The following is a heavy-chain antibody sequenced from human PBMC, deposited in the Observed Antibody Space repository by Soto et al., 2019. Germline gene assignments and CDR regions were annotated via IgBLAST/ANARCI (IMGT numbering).Heavy chain of an antibody. Sequence: ASVNVSCKPSGCTLTRHYRKWLRQATGPGREGVGGMNPNSGNTGYAQKFQGRVTMTRNTSISSADTDLSRLSPEDTAVYSCASGGYGYGYREDGYYYGKDVWGQGTTVTVSS. J-gene: IGHJ6*02. V-gene: IGHV1-8*01. CDR1: GCTLTRHY. CDR2: MNPNSGNT. D-gene: IGHD5-18*01. CDR3: ASGGYGYGYREDGYYYGKDV.